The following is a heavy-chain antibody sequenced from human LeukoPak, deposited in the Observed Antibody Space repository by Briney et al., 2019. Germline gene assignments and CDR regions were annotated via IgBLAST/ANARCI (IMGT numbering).Heavy chain of an antibody. Sequence: QAGGSLRLSCAASGFTFSSYAMSWLRQAPGKGLEWVSAISGSGGSTYYADSVKGRFTTFRDNSKNKLYLQMNSLRAEDTAVYYCAKVDTMIVIEDTYFDYWGQGTLVTVSS. V-gene: IGHV3-23*01. J-gene: IGHJ4*02. CDR3: AKVDTMIVIEDTYFDY. CDR1: GFTFSSYA. CDR2: ISGSGGST. D-gene: IGHD3-22*01.